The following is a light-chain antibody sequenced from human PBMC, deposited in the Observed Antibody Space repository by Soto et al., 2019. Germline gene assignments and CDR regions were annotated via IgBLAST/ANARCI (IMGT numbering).Light chain of an antibody. CDR3: LHHNTYPWT. Sequence: DIQKTQSPSSLSASVGDRVTITCRPSQGMRNDLAWYQQRPGKAPKRLIYAAPSMESGVPSRFSGSGSGTDLTLTISSLQPEDFATYCCLHHNTYPWTLGQGTKVEIK. CDR1: QGMRND. CDR2: AAP. J-gene: IGKJ1*01. V-gene: IGKV1-17*01.